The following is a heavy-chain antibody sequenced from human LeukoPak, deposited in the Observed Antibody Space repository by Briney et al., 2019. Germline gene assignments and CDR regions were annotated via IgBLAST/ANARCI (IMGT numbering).Heavy chain of an antibody. CDR1: GGTFSSYA. CDR3: ARVIAVAGTGYGY. D-gene: IGHD6-19*01. V-gene: IGHV1-46*01. Sequence: ASVKVSCKASGGTFSSYAISWVRQAPGQGLEWMGIINPSGGSTSYAQKFQGRVTMTRDMSTSTVYMELSSLRSEDTAVYYCARVIAVAGTGYGYWGQGTLVTVSS. CDR2: INPSGGST. J-gene: IGHJ4*02.